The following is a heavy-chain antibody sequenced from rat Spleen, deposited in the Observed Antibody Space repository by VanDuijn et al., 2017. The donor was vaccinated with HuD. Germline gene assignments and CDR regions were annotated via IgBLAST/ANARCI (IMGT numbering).Heavy chain of an antibody. CDR3: TTRSYYGYNSDY. CDR2: ISPSGDGT. J-gene: IGHJ2*01. D-gene: IGHD1-9*01. CDR1: GFTFSNYD. Sequence: EVQLVESGGGLVQPGRSLKLSCAASGFTFSNYDMAWVRQAPTKGLEWVASISPSGDGTYYRDSVKGRFTISRDNAKSSLYLQMDSLRSEDTATYYCTTRSYYGYNSDYWGQGVMVTVSS. V-gene: IGHV5-20*01.